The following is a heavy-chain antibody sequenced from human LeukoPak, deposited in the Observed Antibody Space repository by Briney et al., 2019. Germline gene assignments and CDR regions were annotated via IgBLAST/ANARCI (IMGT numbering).Heavy chain of an antibody. V-gene: IGHV4-59*08. J-gene: IGHJ6*03. CDR3: ARRKVTIFGVVSGYYYYYMDV. Sequence: SETLSLTCTVSGGSTSSYYWSWIRQPPGKGLEWIGYIYYSGSTNYNPSLKSRVTISVDTSKNQFSLKLSSVTAADTAVYYCARRKVTIFGVVSGYYYYYMDVWGKGTTVTVSS. CDR2: IYYSGST. CDR1: GGSTSSYY. D-gene: IGHD3-3*01.